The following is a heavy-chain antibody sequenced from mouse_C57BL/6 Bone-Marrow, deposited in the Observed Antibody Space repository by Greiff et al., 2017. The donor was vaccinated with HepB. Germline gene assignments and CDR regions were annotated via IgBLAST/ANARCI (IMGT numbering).Heavy chain of an antibody. J-gene: IGHJ4*01. Sequence: QVQLKESGPGLVAPSQSLSITCTVSGFSLTSYAISWVRQPPGKGLEWLGVIWTGGGTNYNSALKSRLSISKDNSKSQVFLKMNSLQTDDTARYYCARRGVYYYGSSYDDAMDYWGQGTSVTVSS. CDR1: GFSLTSYA. V-gene: IGHV2-9-1*01. CDR3: ARRGVYYYGSSYDDAMDY. CDR2: IWTGGGT. D-gene: IGHD1-1*01.